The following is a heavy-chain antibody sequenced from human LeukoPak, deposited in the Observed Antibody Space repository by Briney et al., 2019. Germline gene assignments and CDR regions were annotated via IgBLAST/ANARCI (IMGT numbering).Heavy chain of an antibody. CDR3: ARSLQWLLRYFDS. CDR1: SASITSSPYF. D-gene: IGHD6-19*01. Sequence: SETLSLTCTVSSASITSSPYFWGWIRQSPGKGLEWIGSISYSGATYHNPSLKSRVTSSVDTSKNQFSLRLTSVTAADTAVYYCARSLQWLLRYFDSWGQGTLVTVSS. J-gene: IGHJ4*02. V-gene: IGHV4-39*07. CDR2: ISYSGAT.